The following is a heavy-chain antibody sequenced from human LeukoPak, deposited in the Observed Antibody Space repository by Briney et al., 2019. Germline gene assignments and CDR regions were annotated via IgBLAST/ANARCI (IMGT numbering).Heavy chain of an antibody. D-gene: IGHD6-13*01. CDR1: GYTFTAYY. V-gene: IGHV1-2*02. CDR2: INPNSGGT. J-gene: IGHJ1*01. Sequence: ASVKVSCKASGYTFTAYYMHWVRQAPGQGLEWMGWINPNSGGTNYAQKFQGRVTMTRDTSISTAYMELSRLRSDDTAVYYCMLVFRERTDEYFQHWGQGTLVTVSS. CDR3: MLVFRERTDEYFQH.